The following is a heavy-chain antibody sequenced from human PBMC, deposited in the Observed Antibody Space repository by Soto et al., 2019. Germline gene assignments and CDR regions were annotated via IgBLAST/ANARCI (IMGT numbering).Heavy chain of an antibody. CDR2: IYHSGST. CDR3: AREPNYGGNAGYFDY. CDR1: GDSISSGNW. V-gene: IGHV4-4*02. Sequence: QVQLQESSQGLVKPSGTLSLTCSVSGDSISSGNWWTWVRQPPGKGLEWIGEIYHSGSTNYSPSLKSRVTISVDKSKNQFSLKLTSVTAADTAVYYCAREPNYGGNAGYFDYWGQGTLVTVSP. D-gene: IGHD4-17*01. J-gene: IGHJ4*02.